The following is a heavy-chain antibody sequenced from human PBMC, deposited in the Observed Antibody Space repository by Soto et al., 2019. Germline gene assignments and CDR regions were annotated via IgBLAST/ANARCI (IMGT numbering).Heavy chain of an antibody. D-gene: IGHD2-2*01. V-gene: IGHV1-69*02. CDR1: GGTFSSYT. CDR2: IIPILGIA. CDR3: ASGGAQVVPAAISWFDP. J-gene: IGHJ5*02. Sequence: SLKVSCKASGGTFSSYTISWVRQAPGQGLEWMGRIIPILGIANYAQKFQGRVTITADKSTSTAYMELSSLRSEDTAVYYCASGGAQVVPAAISWFDPWGQGTLVTVSS.